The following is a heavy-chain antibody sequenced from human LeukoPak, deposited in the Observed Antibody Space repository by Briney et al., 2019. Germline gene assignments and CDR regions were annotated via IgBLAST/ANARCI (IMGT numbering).Heavy chain of an antibody. Sequence: SETLSLTCAVSGDSISSNNWHNWVRQPPGKGLEWIGEIYHSGSTNYNPSLKSRVTISVDKSKNQFSLKLSSVTAADTAVYYCARCPVYGSGSYYMDVWGKGTTVIVSS. CDR2: IYHSGST. D-gene: IGHD3-10*01. J-gene: IGHJ6*04. CDR3: ARCPVYGSGSYYMDV. V-gene: IGHV4-4*02. CDR1: GDSISSNNW.